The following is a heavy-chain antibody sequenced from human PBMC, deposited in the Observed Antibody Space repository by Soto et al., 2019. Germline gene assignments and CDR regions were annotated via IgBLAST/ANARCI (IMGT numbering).Heavy chain of an antibody. J-gene: IGHJ3*02. Sequence: GASVKVSCKASGYTFTTYAMHWVRQAPGQRLEWMGWINAGNGNTKYSQKFQGRVAITRDTSASTAYMELSSLRSEDTAVYYCARDLRDLYYDFWSGYYYQIENGDAFDIWGQGTMVTVSS. V-gene: IGHV1-3*01. CDR3: ARDLRDLYYDFWSGYYYQIENGDAFDI. CDR2: INAGNGNT. D-gene: IGHD3-3*01. CDR1: GYTFTTYA.